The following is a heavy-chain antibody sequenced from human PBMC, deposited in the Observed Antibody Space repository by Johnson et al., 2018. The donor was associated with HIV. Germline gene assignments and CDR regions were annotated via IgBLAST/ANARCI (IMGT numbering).Heavy chain of an antibody. Sequence: QVQVVESGGGVVQPGRSLRLSCAASGFTFSNYAMHWVRQAPGKGLEWVAVISYDGSNKYYADSVKGRFTISRDNSKNTLYLQMNSLRAEDTAVDYCERDHHLGFTTGPHDAFDIWGQGTLVTVSS. CDR1: GFTFSNYA. D-gene: IGHD1-26*01. V-gene: IGHV3-30*04. CDR3: ERDHHLGFTTGPHDAFDI. CDR2: ISYDGSNK. J-gene: IGHJ3*02.